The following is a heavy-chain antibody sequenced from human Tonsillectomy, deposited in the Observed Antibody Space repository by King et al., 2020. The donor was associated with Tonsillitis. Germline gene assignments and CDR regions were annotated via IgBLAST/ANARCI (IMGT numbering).Heavy chain of an antibody. CDR3: ARISPNYYGSVSYYNTDGYYFDY. CDR2: IDWDDDK. V-gene: IGHV2-70*01. J-gene: IGHJ4*01. D-gene: IGHD3-10*01. CDR1: GFSLSTSGMC. Sequence: VTLRESGPALVKPPQTLTLTCTFSGFSLSTSGMCVSWIRQPPGKALEWLALIDWDDDKYYSTSLKTRLTISKDTSKNQVVLTMTNMDPVDTATYYCARISPNYYGSVSYYNTDGYYFDYCGHGTPVTVSS.